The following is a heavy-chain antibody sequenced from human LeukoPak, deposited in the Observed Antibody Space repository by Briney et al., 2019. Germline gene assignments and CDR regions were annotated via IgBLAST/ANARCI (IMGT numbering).Heavy chain of an antibody. CDR3: ARKLPADAFDI. CDR1: GGSISSGNYY. V-gene: IGHV4-39*07. D-gene: IGHD5-24*01. J-gene: IGHJ3*02. CDR2: INYRGST. Sequence: KPSETLSLTCTVSGGSISSGNYYWGWIRRTPGKGLEWTGTINYRGSTYYNKSLKSRVTISVDTSKNQFSLKVGSVTAADTAVYYCARKLPADAFDIWGLGTKVTVSS.